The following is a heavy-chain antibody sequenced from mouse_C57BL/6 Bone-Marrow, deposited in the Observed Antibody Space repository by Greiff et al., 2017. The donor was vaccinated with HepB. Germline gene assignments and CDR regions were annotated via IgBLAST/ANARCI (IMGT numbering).Heavy chain of an antibody. CDR2: IWTGGGT. Sequence: VQVVESGPGLVAPSQSLSITCTVSGFSLTSYAISWVRQPPGKGLEWLGVIWTGGGTNYNSALNSKLSISKDNSKSQVFLKMNSLQTDDTARYYCARNRIYYDYDGWYFDVWGTGTTVTVSS. CDR1: GFSLTSYA. D-gene: IGHD2-4*01. V-gene: IGHV2-9-1*01. CDR3: ARNRIYYDYDGWYFDV. J-gene: IGHJ1*03.